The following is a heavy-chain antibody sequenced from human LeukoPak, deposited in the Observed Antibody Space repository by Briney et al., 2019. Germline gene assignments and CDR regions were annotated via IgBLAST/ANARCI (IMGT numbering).Heavy chain of an antibody. J-gene: IGHJ3*02. V-gene: IGHV3-74*01. CDR1: GSTFSSYW. Sequence: GGSLRLSCAASGSTFSSYWMHWVRRAPGKGLVWVSRINSDGSGTSYADSVKGRFTISRDNAKNTLYLQMNSLRAEDTAVYYCARGGSPPEALGDTFDIWGQGTMVTVSS. D-gene: IGHD1-26*01. CDR2: INSDGSGT. CDR3: ARGGSPPEALGDTFDI.